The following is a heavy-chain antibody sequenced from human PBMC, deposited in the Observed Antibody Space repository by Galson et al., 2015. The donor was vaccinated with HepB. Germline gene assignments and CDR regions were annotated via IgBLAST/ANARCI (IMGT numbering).Heavy chain of an antibody. D-gene: IGHD1-26*01. J-gene: IGHJ6*03. Sequence: SLRLSCAASGFTLSSFGMSWVRQAPGKGLEWVSSIGGSGGNTYYADSVKGRFTNSRDSSKNSLYLQMNSLRAEDTALYYCAKVGAEGINYYYYMDVWGKGTTVTVSS. CDR2: IGGSGGNT. V-gene: IGHV3-23*01. CDR1: GFTLSSFG. CDR3: AKVGAEGINYYYYMDV.